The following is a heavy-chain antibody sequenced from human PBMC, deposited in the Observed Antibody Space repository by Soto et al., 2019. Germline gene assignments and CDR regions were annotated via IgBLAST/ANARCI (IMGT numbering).Heavy chain of an antibody. CDR3: ATEETYCSGGSCFRDY. V-gene: IGHV1-24*01. Sequence: ASVKVSCKVSGYTLTELFMHWVRKAPGKGLEWMGGFDPEDGETIYAQKFQGRVTMTEDTSTDTAYMELSSLRSEDTAVYYCATEETYCSGGSCFRDYWGQGTLVTVSS. CDR1: GYTLTELF. D-gene: IGHD2-15*01. CDR2: FDPEDGET. J-gene: IGHJ4*02.